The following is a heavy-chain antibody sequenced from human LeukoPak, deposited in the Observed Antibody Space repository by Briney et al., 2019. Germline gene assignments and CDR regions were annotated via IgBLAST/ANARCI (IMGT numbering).Heavy chain of an antibody. CDR1: GFSFSAYA. J-gene: IGHJ3*02. D-gene: IGHD2-2*01. Sequence: GGSLRLSCAASGFSFSAYAMSWVRQAPGKGLEWVSVISGSGASTYYADSVKGRFIISRDNSKNTLYLQTNSLRAEDTAVYYCAKDIVIIPAASYAFDIWGQGTMVIVSS. V-gene: IGHV3-23*01. CDR3: AKDIVIIPAASYAFDI. CDR2: ISGSGAST.